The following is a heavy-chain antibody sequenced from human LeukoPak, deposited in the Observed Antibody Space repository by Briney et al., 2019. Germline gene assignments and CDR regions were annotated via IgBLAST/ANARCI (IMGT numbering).Heavy chain of an antibody. J-gene: IGHJ3*01. V-gene: IGHV4-59*01. CDR1: GDSLNFYY. D-gene: IGHD4-17*01. Sequence: SETLSLTCSVSGDSLNFYYWSWIRQAPEKGLEWIGYISNSGISYYNPSLKSRVTISLDTSKNHFSLNLTSLTAADAAVYYCARNFARNSGDYGNDAFDVWGQGTMVSVSS. CDR3: ARNFARNSGDYGNDAFDV. CDR2: ISNSGIS.